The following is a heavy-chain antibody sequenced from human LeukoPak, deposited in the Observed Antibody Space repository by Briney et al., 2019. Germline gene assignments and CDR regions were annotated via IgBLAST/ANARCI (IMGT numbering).Heavy chain of an antibody. V-gene: IGHV1-18*01. CDR2: ISSYTGST. D-gene: IGHD3-22*01. J-gene: IGHJ4*02. CDR1: GYTFTSYS. Sequence: ASVKVSCKASGYTFTSYSINWVRQAPGQGLEWVGWISSYTGSTNYAQKFQGRVTITTDESTSTAYMELSSLRSEDTAVYYCAKAWGYYDSSDYLFDYWGQGTLVTVSS. CDR3: AKAWGYYDSSDYLFDY.